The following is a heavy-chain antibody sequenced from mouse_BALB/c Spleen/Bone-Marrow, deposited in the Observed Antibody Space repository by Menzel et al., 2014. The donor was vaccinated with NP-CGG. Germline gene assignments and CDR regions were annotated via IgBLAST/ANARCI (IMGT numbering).Heavy chain of an antibody. CDR1: GYTFTSYW. CDR3: ALYYYGSLDY. Sequence: QVQLQQSGAELVKPGASVKLSCRASGYTFTSYWMHWVTQRPGQGLEWIGEINPSNGRTNYNEKFKSKATLTVDKSSSTAYMQLSSLTSEDSAVYYCALYYYGSLDYWGQGTTLTVSS. V-gene: IGHV1S81*02. J-gene: IGHJ2*01. CDR2: INPSNGRT. D-gene: IGHD1-1*01.